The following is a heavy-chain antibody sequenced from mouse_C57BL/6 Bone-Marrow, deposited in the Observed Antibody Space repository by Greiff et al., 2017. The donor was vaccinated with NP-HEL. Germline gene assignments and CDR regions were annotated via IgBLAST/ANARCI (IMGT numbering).Heavy chain of an antibody. J-gene: IGHJ3*01. Sequence: VQLQQSGAELVRPGTSVKVSCKASGYAFTNYLIEWVKQRPGQGLEWIGVINPGSGGTNYNEKFKGKATLTADKSSSTAYMQLSSLTSEDYAVYFCARSGILLLREFAYWGQGTLVTVSA. D-gene: IGHD1-1*01. V-gene: IGHV1-54*01. CDR3: ARSGILLLREFAY. CDR1: GYAFTNYL. CDR2: INPGSGGT.